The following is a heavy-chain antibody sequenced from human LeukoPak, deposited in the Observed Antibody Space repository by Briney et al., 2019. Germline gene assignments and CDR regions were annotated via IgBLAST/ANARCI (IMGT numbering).Heavy chain of an antibody. CDR2: IRYDGSNK. CDR1: GFTFSSYG. V-gene: IGHV3-30*02. J-gene: IGHJ2*01. Sequence: GSLRLSCAASGFTFSSYGMHWVRQAPGKGLEWVAFIRYDGSNKYYADSVKGRFTISRDNSKNTLYLQMNSLRAEDTAVYYCAKNLDGSGSWASRSYWYFDLWGRGTLVTVSS. CDR3: AKNLDGSGSWASRSYWYFDL. D-gene: IGHD3-10*01.